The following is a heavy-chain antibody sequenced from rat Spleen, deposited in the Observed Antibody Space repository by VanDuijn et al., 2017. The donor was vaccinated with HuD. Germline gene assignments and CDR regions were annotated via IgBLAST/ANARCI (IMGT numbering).Heavy chain of an antibody. D-gene: IGHD2-6*01. V-gene: IGHV5-20*01. CDR3: RTDAFSLTPISFDS. CDR1: GFTFSDYY. CDR2: ISYDGSST. Sequence: EVQLVESDGGLVQPGRSLKLSCAASGFTFSDYYMAWVRQAPTKGLEWVATISYDGSSTYYRDSVKGRFAISRDNAKSSLYLLMYSLRSEDTATYYCRTDAFSLTPISFDSWGQGVMVTVSS. J-gene: IGHJ2*01.